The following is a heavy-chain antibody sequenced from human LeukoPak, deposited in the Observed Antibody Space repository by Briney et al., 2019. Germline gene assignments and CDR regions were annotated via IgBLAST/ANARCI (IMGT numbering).Heavy chain of an antibody. D-gene: IGHD3-16*01. Sequence: GSLRISCAASGFTFRGYYISWVRPAPGEGVESVANINKDSSERYYLDSVKGRFTISRDNTKSSLFLQMNSLRVEDTGIYYCATDLNWVAYWGQGARVTVSS. J-gene: IGHJ4*02. CDR2: INKDSSER. V-gene: IGHV3-7*01. CDR3: ATDLNWVAY. CDR1: GFTFRGYY.